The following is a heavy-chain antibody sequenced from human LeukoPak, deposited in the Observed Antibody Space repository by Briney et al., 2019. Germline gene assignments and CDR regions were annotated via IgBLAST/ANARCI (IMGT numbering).Heavy chain of an antibody. CDR3: SSIYRADDFDC. Sequence: ASVKVSCKASGYIFTDYYIHWVRQAPGQGLEWMGWINPTTGDTYYAQTFQGRVTMTRDTSISTAYMELNSLTFDDTALYFCSSIYRADDFDCWGQGTLVTVSS. CDR2: INPTTGDT. CDR1: GYIFTDYY. J-gene: IGHJ4*02. V-gene: IGHV1-2*02. D-gene: IGHD3-3*01.